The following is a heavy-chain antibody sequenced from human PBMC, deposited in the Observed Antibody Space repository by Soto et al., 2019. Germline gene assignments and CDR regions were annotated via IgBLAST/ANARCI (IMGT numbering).Heavy chain of an antibody. J-gene: IGHJ4*02. CDR3: ARHVTMAPRYV. V-gene: IGHV4-59*08. Sequence: SETLSLTCTVSGGSISSYYWSWIRQPPGKGLEWIGYIYYSGSTNYNPSLKSRVTISVDTSKNQFSLKLGSVTAADTAVYYCARHVTMAPRYVWGQGTLVTVSS. CDR1: GGSISSYY. D-gene: IGHD3-10*01. CDR2: IYYSGST.